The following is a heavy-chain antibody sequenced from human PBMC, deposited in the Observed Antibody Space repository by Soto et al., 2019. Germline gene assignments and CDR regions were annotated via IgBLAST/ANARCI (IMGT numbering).Heavy chain of an antibody. Sequence: QVQLVQSGAEVKEPGSSVRVSCKASGGTFDNFIMNWVRQTPGQGLEWMGGIVPMLGTPTYAEKIKGRVTISATGSTSTMSMEVTSLRSEHTAIYYCARNATYSSSLSQNSGMDVWGQGTRVTVSS. CDR3: ARNATYSSSLSQNSGMDV. V-gene: IGHV1-69*01. CDR2: IVPMLGTP. J-gene: IGHJ6*02. D-gene: IGHD1-26*01. CDR1: GGTFDNFI.